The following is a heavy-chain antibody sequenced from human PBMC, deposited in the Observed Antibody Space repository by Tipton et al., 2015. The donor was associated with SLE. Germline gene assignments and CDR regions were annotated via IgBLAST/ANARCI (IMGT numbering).Heavy chain of an antibody. D-gene: IGHD2-15*01. CDR2: INHSGST. CDR3: AREGVIVVVVAATQGAFDI. CDR1: GGSFSGYY. J-gene: IGHJ3*02. V-gene: IGHV4-34*01. Sequence: TLSLTCAVYGGSFSGYYWSWIRQPPGKGLEWIGEINHSGSTNYNPSLKSRVTISVDTSKNQFSLKLSSVTAADTAVYYCAREGVIVVVVAATQGAFDIWGQGPLVTVSS.